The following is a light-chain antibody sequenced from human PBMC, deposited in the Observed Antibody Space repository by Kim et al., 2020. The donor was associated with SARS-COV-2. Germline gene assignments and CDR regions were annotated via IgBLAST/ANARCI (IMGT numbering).Light chain of an antibody. V-gene: IGKV1-5*01. Sequence: ASVGDRVTITCRASQSISSWLAWYQQKPGKAPNLLIYDASNLESGVPSRFSGSGSVTEFTLTISSLQADDFATYYCQQYNSYSWTFGQGTKVDIK. CDR1: QSISSW. CDR2: DAS. J-gene: IGKJ1*01. CDR3: QQYNSYSWT.